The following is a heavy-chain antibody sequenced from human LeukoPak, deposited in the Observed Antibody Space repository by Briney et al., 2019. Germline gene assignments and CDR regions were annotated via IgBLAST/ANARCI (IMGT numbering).Heavy chain of an antibody. CDR1: GFTFSNYW. J-gene: IGHJ4*02. V-gene: IGHV3-74*01. CDR2: IHGDESAT. CDR3: AKRSAESSGYFNY. D-gene: IGHD6-19*01. Sequence: GGSLRLSCAASGFTFSNYWMHWVRHAPGKGLVWVSRIHGDESATTYADSVKARFTISRDNAKNTLYLQMNSLRAEDTAVYYCAKRSAESSGYFNYWGQGILVTVSS.